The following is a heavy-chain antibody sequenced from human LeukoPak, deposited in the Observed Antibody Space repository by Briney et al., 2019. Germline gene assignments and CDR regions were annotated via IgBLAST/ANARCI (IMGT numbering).Heavy chain of an antibody. J-gene: IGHJ4*02. D-gene: IGHD6-6*01. Sequence: ASVKVSCKASGGTFSTYSITWVRQAPGQGLEWMGGINPILGTATYAQNFQDRVMITADESPNTVYMELSSLRSEDTAVYYCASADRIKLVPDYWGQGTLVTVSS. CDR1: GGTFSTYS. V-gene: IGHV1-69*13. CDR2: INPILGTA. CDR3: ASADRIKLVPDY.